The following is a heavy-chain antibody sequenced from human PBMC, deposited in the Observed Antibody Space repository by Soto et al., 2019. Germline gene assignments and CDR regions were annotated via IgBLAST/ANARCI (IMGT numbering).Heavy chain of an antibody. J-gene: IGHJ6*04. CDR1: GYSISSGYW. Sequence: QVQLQESDTGLVKPSETLSLSCAVSGYSISSGYWWTWVRQPPGKGLEWIGEMYHSGSTNYNPSLESRVTISVDKPKNQLSLRLSSVTAADTAVYYCARSGDYSMDVWGKGTTVTVSS. D-gene: IGHD1-26*01. CDR3: ARSGDYSMDV. CDR2: MYHSGST. V-gene: IGHV4-4*02.